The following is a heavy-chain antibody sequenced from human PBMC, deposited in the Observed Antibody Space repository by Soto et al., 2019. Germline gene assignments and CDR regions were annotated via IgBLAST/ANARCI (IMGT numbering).Heavy chain of an antibody. D-gene: IGHD3-22*01. CDR2: IIPIFGTA. CDR1: GGTFSSYV. Sequence: SVKVSCKASGGTFSSYVISWVRQAPGQGLEWMGGIIPIFGTANYAQKFQGRVTITTDESTSTAYMELSSLRSEDTAVYYCARDAHYYDSSGSPSPLDYWGQGTLVTVSS. CDR3: ARDAHYYDSSGSPSPLDY. J-gene: IGHJ4*02. V-gene: IGHV1-69*05.